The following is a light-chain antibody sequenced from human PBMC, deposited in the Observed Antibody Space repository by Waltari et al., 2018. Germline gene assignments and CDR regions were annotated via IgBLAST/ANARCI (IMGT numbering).Light chain of an antibody. V-gene: IGKV2-30*02. CDR3: MQGTHWPLT. J-gene: IGKJ4*01. CDR2: KVS. Sequence: DVVLTQSPLSLPVTLGQPASISCKSSQSLVHSDGTTYLAWFHQRPGQSPRRLIYKVSNRESGVPDRFSASGSGTDFTLKISRVEAEDVGVFYCMQGTHWPLTFGGGTTVEIK. CDR1: QSLVHSDGTTY.